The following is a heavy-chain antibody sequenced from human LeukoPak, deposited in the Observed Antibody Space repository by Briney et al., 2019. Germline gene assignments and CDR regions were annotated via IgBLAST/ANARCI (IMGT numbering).Heavy chain of an antibody. D-gene: IGHD4-17*01. Sequence: SQTLSLICTVSGGSISSGGYYWSWIRQHPAKGLEWIGYIYYSGSTYYNPSLKSRVTISVDTSKKQFSLKLSSVTAADTAVYYCAREVYGDHRFDYWGQGTLVTVSS. V-gene: IGHV4-31*03. J-gene: IGHJ4*02. CDR3: AREVYGDHRFDY. CDR1: GGSISSGGYY. CDR2: IYYSGST.